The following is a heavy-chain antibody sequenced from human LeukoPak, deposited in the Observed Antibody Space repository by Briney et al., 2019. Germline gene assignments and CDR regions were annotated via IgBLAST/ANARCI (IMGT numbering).Heavy chain of an antibody. CDR2: ISSSSSPI. D-gene: IGHD3-10*01. CDR1: GFTFSNCW. Sequence: GGSLRLSCAASGFTFSNCWMHWVRQAPGKGLEWVSYISSSSSPIYYADSVKGRFTISRDNAKNSLYLQMNSLRAEDTAVYYCARDRYYAFDYWGQGTLVTVSS. J-gene: IGHJ4*02. V-gene: IGHV3-48*01. CDR3: ARDRYYAFDY.